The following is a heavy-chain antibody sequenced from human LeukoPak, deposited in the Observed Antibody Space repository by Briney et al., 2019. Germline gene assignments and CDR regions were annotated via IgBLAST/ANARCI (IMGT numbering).Heavy chain of an antibody. CDR3: ARDNVPWYFDL. CDR1: GVSITSGTYY. J-gene: IGHJ2*01. D-gene: IGHD2-8*01. CDR2: IYYSGST. V-gene: IGHV4-61*10. Sequence: SETLSLTCTVSGVSITSGTYYWTWIRQPAGNGLEWIGYIYYSGSTNYNPSLKSRVTISVDTSKNQFSLKLSSVTAADTAVYYCARDNVPWYFDLWGRGTLVTVSS.